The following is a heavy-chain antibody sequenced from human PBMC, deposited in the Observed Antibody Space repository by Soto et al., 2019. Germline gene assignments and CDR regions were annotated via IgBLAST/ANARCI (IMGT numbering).Heavy chain of an antibody. V-gene: IGHV4-59*01. CDR1: GGSISSYY. D-gene: IGHD2-15*01. CDR3: ARRVVVAATAYYYGMDV. J-gene: IGHJ6*02. CDR2: IYYSGST. Sequence: SETLSLTCTVSGGSISSYYWSWIRRPPGKGLEWIGYIYYSGSTNYNPSLKSRVTISVDTSKNQFSLKLSSVTAADTAVYYCARRVVVAATAYYYGMDVWGQGTTVTVSS.